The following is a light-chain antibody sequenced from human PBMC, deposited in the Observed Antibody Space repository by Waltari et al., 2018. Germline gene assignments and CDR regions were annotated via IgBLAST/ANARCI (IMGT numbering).Light chain of an antibody. V-gene: IGLV3-1*01. J-gene: IGLJ2*01. CDR3: QAWDSSTVV. CDR1: TLGDKY. CDR2: QDS. Sequence: SYELTQPTSVSVSPGQTASTTCSGDTLGDKYACWYQQKPGQSPVLVIYQDSKRPSGIPERFSGSNSGNTATLTISGTQAMDEADYYCQAWDSSTVVFGGGTKLTVL.